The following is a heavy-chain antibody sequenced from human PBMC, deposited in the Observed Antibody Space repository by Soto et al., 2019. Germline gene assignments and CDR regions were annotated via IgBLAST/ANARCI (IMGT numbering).Heavy chain of an antibody. CDR1: GYTFSSYA. Sequence: ASVKVSCKASGYTFSSYAMHWVRQAPGQRLEWMGWINAGYGNTKSSQKFQDRVTISRDTSASTAYMELTSLRSEDTAVYYCARVGTGTGTKGYYYYYGMDVWGQGTTGTVS. D-gene: IGHD1-1*01. CDR2: INAGYGNT. J-gene: IGHJ6*02. CDR3: ARVGTGTGTKGYYYYYGMDV. V-gene: IGHV1-3*01.